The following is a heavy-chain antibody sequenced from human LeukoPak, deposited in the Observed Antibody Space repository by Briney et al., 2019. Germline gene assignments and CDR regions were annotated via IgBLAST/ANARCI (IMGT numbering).Heavy chain of an antibody. V-gene: IGHV4-39*01. D-gene: IGHD3-22*01. CDR2: IYYSGST. J-gene: IGHJ4*02. Sequence: PSETLSLTCTVSGGSISSSSYYWGWIRQPPGKGLEWIGSIYYSGSTFYNPSLKSRVTISVDTSKNQFSLKLSSVTVADTAVYYCRGYREITMIVVGGYYFDYWGQGTLVTVSS. CDR1: GGSISSSSYY. CDR3: RGYREITMIVVGGYYFDY.